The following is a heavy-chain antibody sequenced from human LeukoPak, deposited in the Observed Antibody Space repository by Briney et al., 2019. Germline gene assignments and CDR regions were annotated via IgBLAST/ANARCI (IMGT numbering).Heavy chain of an antibody. CDR1: GFTFSSYS. V-gene: IGHV3-48*01. CDR2: ISSSSSTI. J-gene: IGHJ6*03. CDR3: ARDSGAGYYYMDV. D-gene: IGHD4-17*01. Sequence: PGGSLRLSCAASGFTFSSYSMNWVRQAPGKGLEWVSYISSSSSTIYYADSVKGRFTISRDNAKNSLYLQMNSLRAEDTAVYYCARDSGAGYYYMDVWGKGTTVTVSS.